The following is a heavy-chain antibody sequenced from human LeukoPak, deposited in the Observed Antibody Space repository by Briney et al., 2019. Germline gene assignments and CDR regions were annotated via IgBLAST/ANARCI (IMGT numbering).Heavy chain of an antibody. D-gene: IGHD4-17*01. V-gene: IGHV4-34*01. CDR2: INHSGST. J-gene: IGHJ4*02. Sequence: SETLSLTCAVYGGSFSGYYWSWIRQPPGKGLEWIGEINHSGSTNYNPSLKSRVTISVDTSKNQFSLKLSSVTAADTAVYYCARFYGLGYFDYWGQGTLVTVSS. CDR3: ARFYGLGYFDY. CDR1: GGSFSGYY.